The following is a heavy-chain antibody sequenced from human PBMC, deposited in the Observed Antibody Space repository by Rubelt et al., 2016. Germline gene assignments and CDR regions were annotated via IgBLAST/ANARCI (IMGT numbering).Heavy chain of an antibody. CDR2: IIPIFGTA. Sequence: QVQLVQSGAEVKKPGASVKVSCKASGGTFSSYAISWVRQAPGQGLEWMGGIIPIFGTANYAQKFQARVTITADESTSTAYMELRSLRSDDTAVYYCARDPYGDRHHDYWGQGTLVTVSS. V-gene: IGHV1-69*13. CDR1: GGTFSSYA. CDR3: ARDPYGDRHHDY. J-gene: IGHJ4*02. D-gene: IGHD4-17*01.